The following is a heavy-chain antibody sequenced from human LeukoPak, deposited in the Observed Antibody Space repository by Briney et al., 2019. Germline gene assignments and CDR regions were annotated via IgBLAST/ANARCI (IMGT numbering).Heavy chain of an antibody. Sequence: SETLSLTCTVSGGSISSYYWSWIRQPAGKGLEWIGRIYTSESTNYNPSLKSRVTISVDTSKNQFSLKLSSVTAADTAVYYCARVGTYYYGSGSYYNVGYYYYGMDVWGQGTTVTVSS. V-gene: IGHV4-4*07. CDR1: GGSISSYY. J-gene: IGHJ6*02. D-gene: IGHD3-10*01. CDR2: IYTSEST. CDR3: ARVGTYYYGSGSYYNVGYYYYGMDV.